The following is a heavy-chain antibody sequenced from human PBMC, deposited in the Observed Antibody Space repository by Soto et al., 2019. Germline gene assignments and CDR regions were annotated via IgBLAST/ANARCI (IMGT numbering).Heavy chain of an antibody. CDR3: ARDYIVGADNYYYYGMDV. V-gene: IGHV1-2*04. D-gene: IGHD1-26*01. J-gene: IGHJ6*02. Sequence: ASVKVSCKASGYTFTGYYMHWVRQAPGQGLEWMGWINPNSGGINYAQKFQGWVTMTRDTSISTAYMELSRLRSDDTAVYYCARDYIVGADNYYYYGMDVWGQGTTVTVSS. CDR2: INPNSGGI. CDR1: GYTFTGYY.